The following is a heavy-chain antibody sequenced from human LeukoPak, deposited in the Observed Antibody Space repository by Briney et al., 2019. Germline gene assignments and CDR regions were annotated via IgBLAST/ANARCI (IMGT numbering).Heavy chain of an antibody. CDR1: GYTFTSYD. Sequence: ASVKVSCKASGYTFTSYDIKWVRQATGQGLEWMGWMNPNSGNTGYAQNLQGRVTMTRNTSISTAYMELSSLRSEDTAVYYCARPAESCSSSSCSPNDAFDNWGQGTMVIVSS. V-gene: IGHV1-8*01. CDR2: MNPNSGNT. CDR3: ARPAESCSSSSCSPNDAFDN. J-gene: IGHJ3*02. D-gene: IGHD2-15*01.